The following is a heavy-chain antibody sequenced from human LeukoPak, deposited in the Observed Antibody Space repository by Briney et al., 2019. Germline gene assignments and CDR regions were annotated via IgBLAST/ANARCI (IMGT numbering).Heavy chain of an antibody. CDR3: ARGYYDFRSGYPWFDP. J-gene: IGHJ5*02. Sequence: ASVKVSCKASGCTFTSYGISWVRQAPGQGLEWMGWISAYNGNTNYAQKLQGRVTMTTDTSTSTAYMELRSLRSDDTAVYYCARGYYDFRSGYPWFDPWGQGTLVTVSS. V-gene: IGHV1-18*01. CDR1: GCTFTSYG. CDR2: ISAYNGNT. D-gene: IGHD3-3*01.